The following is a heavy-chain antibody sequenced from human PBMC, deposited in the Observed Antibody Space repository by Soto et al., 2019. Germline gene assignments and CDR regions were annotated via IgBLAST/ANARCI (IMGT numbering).Heavy chain of an antibody. J-gene: IGHJ6*03. CDR2: ISSSGSTI. Sequence: GGSLRLSCAASGFTFSDYYMSWIRQAPGKGLEWVSYISSSGSTIYYADSVKGRFTISRDNAKNSLYLQMNSLRAEDTAVYYCARVSYQLLILYYYYYMDVWGKGTTVTVSS. D-gene: IGHD2-2*01. CDR1: GFTFSDYY. CDR3: ARVSYQLLILYYYYYMDV. V-gene: IGHV3-11*01.